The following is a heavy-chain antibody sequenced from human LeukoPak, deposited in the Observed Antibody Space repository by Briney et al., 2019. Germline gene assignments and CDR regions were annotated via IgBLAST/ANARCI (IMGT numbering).Heavy chain of an antibody. CDR2: INHSGST. J-gene: IGHJ4*02. CDR1: GGSFSGYY. D-gene: IGHD2-8*01. CDR3: ARVVAGDCTNGVCYTFDY. V-gene: IGHV4-34*01. Sequence: SSETLSLTCAVYGGSFSGYYWSWIRQPPGKGLEWIGEINHSGSTNYNPSLKSRVTISVDTSKNQFSLKLSSVTAADTAVYYCARVVAGDCTNGVCYTFDYWGQGTVVTVSS.